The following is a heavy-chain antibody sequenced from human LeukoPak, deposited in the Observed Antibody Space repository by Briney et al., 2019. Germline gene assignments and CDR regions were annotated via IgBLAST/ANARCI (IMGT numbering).Heavy chain of an antibody. CDR1: GGSISSYY. V-gene: IGHV4-59*01. J-gene: IGHJ4*02. D-gene: IGHD5-18*01. CDR3: ASLGAMDPDGFDY. CDR2: IYYSGST. Sequence: PSETLSLTCTVSGGSISSYYWSWIRQPPGKGLEWIGYIYYSGSTNYNPSLKSRVTISADTSKNQFSLKLSSVTAADTAVYYCASLGAMDPDGFDYWGQGTLVTVSS.